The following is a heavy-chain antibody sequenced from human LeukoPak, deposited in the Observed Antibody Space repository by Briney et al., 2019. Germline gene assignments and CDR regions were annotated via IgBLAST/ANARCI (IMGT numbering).Heavy chain of an antibody. Sequence: ASVKVSCKASGYTFTGYYMHWVRQAPGQGLEWMGWINPNSGGTNYAQKFQGRVTMTRDTSISTAYMELSRLRSDDTAVYYCARDSGSSWFSNWFDPWGQGTLVTVSS. V-gene: IGHV1-2*02. CDR3: ARDSGSSWFSNWFDP. D-gene: IGHD6-13*01. CDR2: INPNSGGT. J-gene: IGHJ5*02. CDR1: GYTFTGYY.